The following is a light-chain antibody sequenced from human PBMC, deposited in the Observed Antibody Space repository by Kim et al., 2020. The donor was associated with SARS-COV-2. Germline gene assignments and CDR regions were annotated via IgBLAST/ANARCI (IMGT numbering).Light chain of an antibody. J-gene: IGLJ2*01. Sequence: GQSITISCTGTSSDVGSYNLVCWYQQHPGKAPKLMIYEVSKRPSGVSNRFSGSKSGNTASLTISGLQAEDEADYYCCSYAGSSTVVFGGGTQLTVL. CDR1: SSDVGSYNL. CDR2: EVS. CDR3: CSYAGSSTVV. V-gene: IGLV2-23*02.